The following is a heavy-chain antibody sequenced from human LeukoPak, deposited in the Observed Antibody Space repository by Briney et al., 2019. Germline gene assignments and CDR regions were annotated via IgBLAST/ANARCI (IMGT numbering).Heavy chain of an antibody. CDR2: IYYSGST. CDR3: ARGLVVVAAMNWFDP. Sequence: SETLSLTCTVSGGSISSYYWSWIRQPPGKGLEWIGYIYYSGSTNYNPSLKSRVTISVDTSKNQFSLKLSSVTAADTAVYYCARGLVVVAAMNWFDPWGQGTLVTVSS. J-gene: IGHJ5*02. D-gene: IGHD2-15*01. CDR1: GGSISSYY. V-gene: IGHV4-59*12.